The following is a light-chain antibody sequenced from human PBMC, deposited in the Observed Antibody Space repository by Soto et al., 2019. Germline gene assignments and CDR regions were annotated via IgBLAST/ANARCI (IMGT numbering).Light chain of an antibody. V-gene: IGKV3-20*01. J-gene: IGKJ4*01. Sequence: EIVLTQSPGTLSLSPGERATLSCRASQSVSSSFLAWYQQKPGQAPRLLIYGASSRATGIPDRFSGSGSGTDFTLTISRLEPADVAVYYCQQYGSSPLTFGGGTKVEIK. CDR1: QSVSSSF. CDR2: GAS. CDR3: QQYGSSPLT.